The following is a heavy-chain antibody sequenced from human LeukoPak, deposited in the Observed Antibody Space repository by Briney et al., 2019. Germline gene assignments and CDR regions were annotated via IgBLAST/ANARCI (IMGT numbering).Heavy chain of an antibody. CDR3: AREYCSGGSCYSADY. V-gene: IGHV1-18*01. CDR1: GYTFTSYG. CDR2: ISAYNGNT. J-gene: IGHJ4*02. D-gene: IGHD2-15*01. Sequence: ASVKVSCKASGYTFTSYGISWVRQAPGQGLEWMGWISAYNGNTNYAQKLQGRVTMTTDTSTSTACMELRSLRSDDTAVYYCAREYCSGGSCYSADYWGQGTLVTVSS.